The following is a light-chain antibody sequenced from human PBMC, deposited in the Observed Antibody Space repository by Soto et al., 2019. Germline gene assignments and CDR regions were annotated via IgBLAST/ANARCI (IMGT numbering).Light chain of an antibody. CDR1: QSVSSY. Sequence: DIMLTQSPSTLSLSPRERATLACSSSQSVSSYLAWYQQKPGQAPRLLIYDASNRATGIPARFSGSGSGTDFTLTISSLEPEDFAVYYCKQRSNWHPAITFGQGTRLE. V-gene: IGKV3-11*01. J-gene: IGKJ5*01. CDR2: DAS. CDR3: KQRSNWHPAIT.